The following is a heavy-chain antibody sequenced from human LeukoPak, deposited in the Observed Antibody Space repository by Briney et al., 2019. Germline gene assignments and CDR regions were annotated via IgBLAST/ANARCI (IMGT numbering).Heavy chain of an antibody. Sequence: GASVKLSCKASGYTFTSYGISWVRQAPGHGLEWMGWISAYNGNTNYAQKLQGRVTMTTDTSTSTAYMELRSLRSDDTAVYYCARDSGSYPDEDAFDIWGQGTMVTVSS. CDR2: ISAYNGNT. D-gene: IGHD1-26*01. CDR3: ARDSGSYPDEDAFDI. V-gene: IGHV1-18*01. CDR1: GYTFTSYG. J-gene: IGHJ3*02.